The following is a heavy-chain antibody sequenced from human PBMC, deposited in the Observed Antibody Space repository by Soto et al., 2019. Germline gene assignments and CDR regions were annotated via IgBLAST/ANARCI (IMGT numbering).Heavy chain of an antibody. J-gene: IGHJ4*02. Sequence: PGGSLRLSCAASGFTFSSYAMHWVRQAPGKGLEWVAVISYDGSNKYYADSVKGRFTISRDNSKNTLYLQMNSLRAEDTAVYYCANPYYFDYWGQGTLVTVSS. CDR1: GFTFSSYA. V-gene: IGHV3-30-3*01. CDR2: ISYDGSNK. CDR3: ANPYYFDY.